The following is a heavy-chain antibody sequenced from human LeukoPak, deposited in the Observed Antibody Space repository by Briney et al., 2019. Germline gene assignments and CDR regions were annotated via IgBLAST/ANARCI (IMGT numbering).Heavy chain of an antibody. J-gene: IGHJ4*02. CDR3: GRSGSHDPRD. D-gene: IGHD3-3*01. Sequence: ASVKVSCKASGYTFTSYYMHWVRQAPGQGLEWMGIINPSGGSTSYAQKFQGRVTMTRDTSTSAVYMELSSLRSEDTAVYYCGRSGSHDPRDWGQGTLVTVSS. CDR2: INPSGGST. CDR1: GYTFTSYY. V-gene: IGHV1-46*01.